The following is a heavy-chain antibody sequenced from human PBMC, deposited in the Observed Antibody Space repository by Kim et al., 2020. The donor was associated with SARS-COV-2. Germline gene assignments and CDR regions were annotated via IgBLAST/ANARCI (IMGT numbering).Heavy chain of an antibody. D-gene: IGHD4-17*01. V-gene: IGHV3-53*01. Sequence: KGQFTISRHKSKNPLYPQMTSLRAEDTAVYYCARAQGDYAAFDIWGQGTMVTVSS. J-gene: IGHJ3*02. CDR3: ARAQGDYAAFDI.